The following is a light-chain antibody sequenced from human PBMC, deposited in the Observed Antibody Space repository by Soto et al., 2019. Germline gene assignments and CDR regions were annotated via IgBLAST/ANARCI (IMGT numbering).Light chain of an antibody. Sequence: DIQMTQSPSTLSASVGDRVTITCRASQSISSWLAWYQQKPGKAPKLLIYKASSLESGVPSRFSGSGSETEFTLTISSLQPDDFATYYCQQGYTFGQGTKLEIK. CDR2: KAS. J-gene: IGKJ2*01. CDR1: QSISSW. V-gene: IGKV1-5*03. CDR3: QQGYT.